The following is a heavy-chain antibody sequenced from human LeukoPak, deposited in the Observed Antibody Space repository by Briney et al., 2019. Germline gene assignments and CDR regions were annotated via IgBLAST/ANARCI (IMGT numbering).Heavy chain of an antibody. Sequence: GESLKISCKGSGYSLTNYWIGWVRQMPGKGLEVMGIIHPGGSDTRYSPSFQSHVTIAADKSISTAYLQWSSLKASDTAIYYCARHFGSGSGSYYNLYGYYYYYMDVWGKGTTVTVSS. J-gene: IGHJ6*03. CDR1: GYSLTNYW. V-gene: IGHV5-51*01. CDR3: ARHFGSGSGSYYNLYGYYYYYMDV. CDR2: IHPGGSDT. D-gene: IGHD3-10*01.